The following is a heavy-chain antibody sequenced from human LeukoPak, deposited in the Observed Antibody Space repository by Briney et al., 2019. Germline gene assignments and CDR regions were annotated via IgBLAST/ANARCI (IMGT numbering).Heavy chain of an antibody. D-gene: IGHD5-24*01. J-gene: IGHJ4*02. Sequence: GESLKISCKGSGYSFTSYWIGWVRQMPGKGLEWMGIIYPGDSDTRYSPSFQGQVTISADKSISTAYLQWSSLKASDTAMYYRARRGDGYDPKRFHYDYWGQGTLVTVSS. CDR3: ARRGDGYDPKRFHYDY. CDR1: GYSFTSYW. V-gene: IGHV5-51*01. CDR2: IYPGDSDT.